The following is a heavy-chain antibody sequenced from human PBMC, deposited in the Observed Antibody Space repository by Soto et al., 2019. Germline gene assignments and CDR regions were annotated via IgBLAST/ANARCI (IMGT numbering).Heavy chain of an antibody. J-gene: IGHJ4*02. Sequence: EGSLILSCAASGFTFSSYSMSWVRQAPGKGLEWVSAISGSGGSTYYADSVKGRFTISRDNSKNTLYLQMNSLRAEDTAVYYCAKDYCSGGSCYFGSRHLYFDYWGQGTLVTVSS. CDR3: AKDYCSGGSCYFGSRHLYFDY. V-gene: IGHV3-23*01. CDR1: GFTFSSYS. D-gene: IGHD2-15*01. CDR2: ISGSGGST.